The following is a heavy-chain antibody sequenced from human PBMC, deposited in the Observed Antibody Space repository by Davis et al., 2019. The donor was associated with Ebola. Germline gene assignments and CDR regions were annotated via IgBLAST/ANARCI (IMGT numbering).Heavy chain of an antibody. CDR3: AREVNTIVGVAHDHYYGMDV. Sequence: PGGSLRLSCAASGFTFSDFHMSWIRQAPGKGLEWISFISASGSPTYYSEALPGRFTISRDNAKNTVILQMHSRRAEETAVYYCAREVNTIVGVAHDHYYGMDVWGQGTTVTVSS. CDR2: ISASGSPT. V-gene: IGHV3-11*04. D-gene: IGHD3-3*01. CDR1: GFTFSDFH. J-gene: IGHJ6*02.